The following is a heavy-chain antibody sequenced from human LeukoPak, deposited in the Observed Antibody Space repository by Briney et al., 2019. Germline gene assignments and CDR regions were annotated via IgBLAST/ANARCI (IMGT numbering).Heavy chain of an antibody. CDR2: ISRSGSTI. CDR3: ASRVLDYGIDV. J-gene: IGHJ6*02. D-gene: IGHD3-16*02. Sequence: GGSLRLSCAVSGLTFSSYEMKWVRQATGRGGEWVSYISRSGSTIYYSASVKGRFIISTDNAKNSLYLQMNSLRAADTAVYYCASRVLDYGIDVWGQGTTVTVSS. CDR1: GLTFSSYE. V-gene: IGHV3-48*03.